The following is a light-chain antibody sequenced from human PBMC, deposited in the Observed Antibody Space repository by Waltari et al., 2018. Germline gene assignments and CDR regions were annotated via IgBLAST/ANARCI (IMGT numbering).Light chain of an antibody. CDR3: SSYAPTTTVV. CDR1: SRDVGSYNY. V-gene: IGLV2-14*03. J-gene: IGLJ2*01. CDR2: DVN. Sequence: QSALTQPAPVSGSPGHSVTLSCTAGSRDVGSYNYVSWYQQHPGKAPKLLIYDVNKPPSGVSNRLSGSKSGNTASLTISGLQAEDEADYYCSSYAPTTTVVFGGGTSLTVL.